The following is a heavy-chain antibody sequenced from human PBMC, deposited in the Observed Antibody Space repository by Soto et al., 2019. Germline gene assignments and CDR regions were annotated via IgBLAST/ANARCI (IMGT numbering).Heavy chain of an antibody. CDR1: GGTFSSYA. CDR3: ARFGAPWAVPDIAAAGTREGWYYGMDV. J-gene: IGHJ6*02. D-gene: IGHD6-13*01. Sequence: QVQLVQSGAEVRKPGSSVKVSCKASGGTFSSYAISWVRQAPGQGLEWMGGIIPIFGTANYAQKFQGRVTITADKSTSTAYMELSSLRSEDTAVYYCARFGAPWAVPDIAAAGTREGWYYGMDVWGQGTTVTVSS. CDR2: IIPIFGTA. V-gene: IGHV1-69*06.